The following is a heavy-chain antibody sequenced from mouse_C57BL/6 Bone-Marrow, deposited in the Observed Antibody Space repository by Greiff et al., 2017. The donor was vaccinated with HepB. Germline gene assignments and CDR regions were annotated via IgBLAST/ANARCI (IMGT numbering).Heavy chain of an antibody. Sequence: EVNLVESGGGLVKPGGSLKLSCAASGFTFSSYAMSWVRQTPEKRLEWVATISDGGSYTYYPDNVKGRFTISRDNAKNNLYLQMSHLKSEDTAMYYCARAPSITTVVAKGDYAMDYWGQGTSVTVSS. CDR3: ARAPSITTVVAKGDYAMDY. CDR1: GFTFSSYA. J-gene: IGHJ4*01. CDR2: ISDGGSYT. V-gene: IGHV5-4*03. D-gene: IGHD1-1*01.